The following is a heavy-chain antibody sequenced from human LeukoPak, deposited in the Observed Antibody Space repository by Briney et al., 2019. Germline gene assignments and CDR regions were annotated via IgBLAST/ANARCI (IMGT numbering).Heavy chain of an antibody. D-gene: IGHD2-8*01. CDR3: AKQSYARSLGE. V-gene: IGHV3-23*01. CDR2: TNSGGATT. CDR1: GFPFSDFS. J-gene: IGHJ4*02. Sequence: GGSLRLSCATSGFPFSDFSMSWVRQAPGKGLESISTTNSGGATTDYAESVKGRFTISRDNSKNILYLQMSSLRVEDTAMYYCAKQSYARSLGEGGPGTLVTVSS.